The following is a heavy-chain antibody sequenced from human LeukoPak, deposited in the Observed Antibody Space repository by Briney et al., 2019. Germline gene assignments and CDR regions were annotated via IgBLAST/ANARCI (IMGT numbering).Heavy chain of an antibody. CDR1: GFTFSSYA. V-gene: IGHV3-7*01. CDR2: IKNDGTVK. CDR3: AKDSYSKGDY. D-gene: IGHD5-18*01. Sequence: GGSLRLSCAASGFTFSSYAMSWVRQAPGKGLEWVANIKNDGTVKNYVDSVKGRFTISRDNAKNSLYLQMNSLRAEDTGVYYCAKDSYSKGDYWGQGVLVTVSS. J-gene: IGHJ4*02.